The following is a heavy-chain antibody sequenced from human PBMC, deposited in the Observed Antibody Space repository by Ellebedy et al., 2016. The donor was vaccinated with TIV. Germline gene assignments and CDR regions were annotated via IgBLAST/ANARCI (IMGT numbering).Heavy chain of an antibody. V-gene: IGHV3-48*02. J-gene: IGHJ4*02. CDR3: ARDWGGYGDAFY. D-gene: IGHD4-17*01. Sequence: GESLKISCAASGFTFSRQSMNWVRQAPGKGLEWISYIAPSSDTLHYADSVKGRFTFSRDNARSSLYLQMSSLRDEDTAVYYCARDWGGYGDAFYWGQGTLVTVSS. CDR1: GFTFSRQS. CDR2: IAPSSDTL.